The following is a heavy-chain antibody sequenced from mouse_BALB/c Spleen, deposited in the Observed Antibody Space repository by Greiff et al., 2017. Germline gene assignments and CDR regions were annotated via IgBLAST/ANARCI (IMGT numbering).Heavy chain of an antibody. Sequence: EVQLVESGGGLVKPGGSLKLSCAASGFTFSSYAMSWVRQTPEKRLEWVASISSGGSTYYPDSVKGRFTISRDNARNILYLQMSSLRSEDTAMYYCARDYDGPWLAYWGQGTLVTVSA. V-gene: IGHV5-6-5*01. J-gene: IGHJ3*01. CDR3: ARDYDGPWLAY. CDR2: ISSGGST. D-gene: IGHD2-3*01. CDR1: GFTFSSYA.